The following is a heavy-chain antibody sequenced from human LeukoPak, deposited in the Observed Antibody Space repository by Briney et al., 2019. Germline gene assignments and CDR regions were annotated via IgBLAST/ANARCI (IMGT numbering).Heavy chain of an antibody. CDR2: ISGSGGST. V-gene: IGHV3-23*01. CDR1: GFTFSSYA. Sequence: GGSLRLSCAASGFTFSSYAMSWVRQAPGKGLEWVSAISGSGGSTYYADSVKGRFTISRDNSKNTLYLQMNSLRAEDTAVYYCAKGKRPHDYGDYATPYYFDYWGQGTLVTVSS. D-gene: IGHD4-17*01. CDR3: AKGKRPHDYGDYATPYYFDY. J-gene: IGHJ4*02.